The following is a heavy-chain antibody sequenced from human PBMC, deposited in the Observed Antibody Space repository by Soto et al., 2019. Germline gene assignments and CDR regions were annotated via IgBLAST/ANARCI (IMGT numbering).Heavy chain of an antibody. J-gene: IGHJ6*02. V-gene: IGHV1-58*01. Sequence: SVKVSCKASGFTLSSSAVQWVRQARGQGLEWIGWIVVGSDNTNYAQKFQERVTITRDMSTSTVYMELSSLRSEDTATYYCAAAILGQPPYFYGTDVWGQGTPVTVSS. CDR3: AAAILGQPPYFYGTDV. D-gene: IGHD1-26*01. CDR1: GFTLSSSA. CDR2: IVVGSDNT.